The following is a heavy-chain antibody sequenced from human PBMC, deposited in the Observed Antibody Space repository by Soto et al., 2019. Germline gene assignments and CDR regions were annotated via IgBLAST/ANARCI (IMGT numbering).Heavy chain of an antibody. J-gene: IGHJ6*01. Sequence: PSETLSLTCAVYGGSFSGYYWSWIRQPPGKGLEWIGEINHSGRTNYNPSLKSRVTISVDTSKNLFSLKLSSVTAADTAVYYCARGRLGRVRGFFPDYYHYYCMDVWGQGPTVTVSS. V-gene: IGHV4-34*01. CDR2: INHSGRT. CDR3: ARGRLGRVRGFFPDYYHYYCMDV. D-gene: IGHD3-10*01. CDR1: GGSFSGYY.